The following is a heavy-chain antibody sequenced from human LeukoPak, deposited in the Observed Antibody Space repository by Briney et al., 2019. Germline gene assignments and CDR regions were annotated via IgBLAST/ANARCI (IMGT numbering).Heavy chain of an antibody. Sequence: SETLSLTCAVYGGSFSGYYWSWIRQPPGKGLEWIGEINHSGSTYYNPSLKSRVTISVDTSKNQFSLKLSSVTAADTAVYYCASRPISYGDADYWGQGTLVTVSS. V-gene: IGHV4-34*01. J-gene: IGHJ4*02. D-gene: IGHD4-17*01. CDR3: ASRPISYGDADY. CDR2: INHSGST. CDR1: GGSFSGYY.